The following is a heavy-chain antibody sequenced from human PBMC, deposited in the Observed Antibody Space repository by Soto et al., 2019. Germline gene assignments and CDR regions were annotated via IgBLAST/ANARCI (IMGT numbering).Heavy chain of an antibody. CDR1: GFTFSSYA. Sequence: GGSLRLSCAASGFTFSSYAMHWVRQAPGKXLEWVAVISYDGSNKYYADSVKGRFTISRDNSKNTLYLQMNSLRAEDTAVYYCARVLSVTYYDFRSGYSDGMDVWGQGTTVTVSS. J-gene: IGHJ6*02. CDR3: ARVLSVTYYDFRSGYSDGMDV. CDR2: ISYDGSNK. D-gene: IGHD3-3*01. V-gene: IGHV3-30-3*01.